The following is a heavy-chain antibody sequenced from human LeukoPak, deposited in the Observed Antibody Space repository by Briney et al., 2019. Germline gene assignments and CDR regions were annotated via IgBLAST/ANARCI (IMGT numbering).Heavy chain of an antibody. D-gene: IGHD3-22*01. CDR1: GYTFTSYY. Sequence: ASVKVSCKASGYTFTSYYMHWVRQAPGQGLEWMGIINPSGGSASYAQKFQGRVTMTRDTSTSTVYMEVSSPRSEDTAVYYCARDVASSGYYWDWGQGTLVTVSS. V-gene: IGHV1-46*01. CDR2: INPSGGSA. J-gene: IGHJ4*02. CDR3: ARDVASSGYYWD.